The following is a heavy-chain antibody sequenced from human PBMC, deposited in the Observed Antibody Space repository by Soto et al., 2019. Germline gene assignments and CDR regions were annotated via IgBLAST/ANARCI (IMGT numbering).Heavy chain of an antibody. CDR1: GFTFSSYG. CDR3: AGGPHSPSGVGYFDY. D-gene: IGHD3-10*01. CDR2: ISYDGSNK. Sequence: QVQLVESGGGMVQPGRSLRLSCAASGFTFSSYGMHWVRQAPGKGLEWVAVISYDGSNKYYADSVKGRFTISRDNSKNTLYLQMNSLRAEDTAVYYCAGGPHSPSGVGYFDYWGQGTLVTVSS. J-gene: IGHJ4*02. V-gene: IGHV3-30*03.